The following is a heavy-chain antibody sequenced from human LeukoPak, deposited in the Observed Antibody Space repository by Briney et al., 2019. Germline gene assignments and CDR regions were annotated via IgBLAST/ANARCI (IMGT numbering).Heavy chain of an antibody. D-gene: IGHD6-13*01. CDR2: IIPILGIA. CDR3: ARDRRSSSWYYADY. V-gene: IGHV1-69*04. Sequence: SVKVSCKASGGTFSSYAISWVRQAPGQGLEWMGRIIPILGIANYAQKFQGRVTITADKSTSTAYMELSSLRSEDTAVYYCARDRRSSSWYYADYWGRGTLVTVSS. J-gene: IGHJ4*02. CDR1: GGTFSSYA.